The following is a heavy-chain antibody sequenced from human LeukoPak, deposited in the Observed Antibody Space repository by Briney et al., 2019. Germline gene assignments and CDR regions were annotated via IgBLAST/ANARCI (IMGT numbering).Heavy chain of an antibody. V-gene: IGHV4-59*08. J-gene: IGHJ4*02. Sequence: SETLSLTCTVSGGSISSYYWSWIPQPPEKGLEFIGYIYYSGNTNYNPSLKSRVTISVDTSKNQFSLKLSSVTAAETAVYYCAISRDGYKFDYWGQGALVTVSS. CDR2: IYYSGNT. CDR1: GGSISSYY. CDR3: AISRDGYKFDY. D-gene: IGHD5-24*01.